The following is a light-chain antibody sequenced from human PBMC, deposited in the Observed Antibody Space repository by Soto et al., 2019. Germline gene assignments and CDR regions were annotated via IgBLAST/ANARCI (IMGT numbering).Light chain of an antibody. CDR2: LNSDGSH. Sequence: QPVLTQSPSASASLGASGKLTCTLSSGHSSYAIAWHQQQPEKGPRYLMKLNSDGSHSKGDGIPDRFSGSSSGAERYLTISSLQSEDEADYYCQTWGTGIWVFGGGTQLTVL. CDR1: SGHSSYA. V-gene: IGLV4-69*01. J-gene: IGLJ3*02. CDR3: QTWGTGIWV.